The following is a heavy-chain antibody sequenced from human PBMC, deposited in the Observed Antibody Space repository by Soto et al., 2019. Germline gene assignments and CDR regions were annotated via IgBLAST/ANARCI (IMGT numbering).Heavy chain of an antibody. CDR3: ARSRFAAAAWDV. J-gene: IGHJ6*02. V-gene: IGHV1-18*01. D-gene: IGHD6-13*01. CDR1: GYTFTSYG. Sequence: ASVKVSCKASGYTFTSYGISWVRQAPGQGLEWMGWISTYNGNTNFTQKLQGRVTMTTDTSTSTAYMELRSLRSDDTAVYYCARSRFAAAAWDVWGQGTSVTVSS. CDR2: ISTYNGNT.